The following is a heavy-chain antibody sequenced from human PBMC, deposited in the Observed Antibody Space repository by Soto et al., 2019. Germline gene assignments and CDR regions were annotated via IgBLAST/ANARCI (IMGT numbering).Heavy chain of an antibody. J-gene: IGHJ6*02. CDR2: ISAYNGNT. CDR3: VREEGLVVVVAATHYGMDV. Sequence: GASVKVSCKASGYTFTSYGISWVRQAPGQGLEWMGWISAYNGNTNYAQKLQGRVTMTTDTSTSTAYMELRSLRSDDTAVYYCVREEGLVVVVAATHYGMDVWGQGTTVTVSS. D-gene: IGHD2-15*01. V-gene: IGHV1-18*04. CDR1: GYTFTSYG.